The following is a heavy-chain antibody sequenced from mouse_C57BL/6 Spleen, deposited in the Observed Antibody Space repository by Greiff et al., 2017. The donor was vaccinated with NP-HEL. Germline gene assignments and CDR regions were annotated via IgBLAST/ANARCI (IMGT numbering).Heavy chain of an antibody. CDR2: IYPRSGNT. CDR3: ARSGTITTVVAPDY. CDR1: GYTFTSYG. V-gene: IGHV1-81*01. Sequence: VQLQQSGAELARPGASVKLSCKASGYTFTSYGISWVKQRTGQGLEWIGEIYPRSGNTYYNEKFKGKATLTADKSSSTAYMELRSLTSEDSAVYFCARSGTITTVVAPDYWGQGTTLTVSS. J-gene: IGHJ2*01. D-gene: IGHD1-1*01.